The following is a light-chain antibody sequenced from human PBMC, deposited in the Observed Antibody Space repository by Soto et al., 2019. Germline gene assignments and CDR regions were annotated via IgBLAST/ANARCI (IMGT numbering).Light chain of an antibody. Sequence: QSVLTQPASVSGSPGQSITISCTGTSSDVGGYNYVSWYQQHPGKAPKLMIYDVSNRPSGVSNRFSGSKSGNTASLTISGLQAEDEADYYCSSYTISSTLDVFGTGTKVTVL. CDR2: DVS. CDR1: SSDVGGYNY. J-gene: IGLJ1*01. V-gene: IGLV2-14*01. CDR3: SSYTISSTLDV.